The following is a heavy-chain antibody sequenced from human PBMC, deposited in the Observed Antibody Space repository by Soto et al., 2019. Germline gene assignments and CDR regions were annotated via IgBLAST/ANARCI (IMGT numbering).Heavy chain of an antibody. D-gene: IGHD3-22*01. CDR3: ARTTYYYDSSGYYYYFDY. V-gene: IGHV2-70*01. CDR1: GFSLSTSGMC. J-gene: IGHJ4*02. CDR2: IDWDDDK. Sequence: SGPTLVNPTQTLTLTCTVSGFSLSTSGMCVSWIRQPPGKALEWLALIDWDDDKYYSTSLKTRLTISKDTSKNQVVLTMTNMDPVDTATYYCARTTYYYDSSGYYYYFDYWGQGTLVTVSS.